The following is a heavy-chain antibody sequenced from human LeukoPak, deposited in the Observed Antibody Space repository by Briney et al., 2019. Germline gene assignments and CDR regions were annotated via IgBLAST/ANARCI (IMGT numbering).Heavy chain of an antibody. V-gene: IGHV3-11*01. CDR2: ITNSGSM. D-gene: IGHD2-15*01. Sequence: GGSLRLSCAASGFTFTDYYLRWVRQAPGKGREWVSYITNSGSMFYADSVKGRFTVSRDNAMNSLYLQMTSLTAEDTAVYYCARDRGLVATNADYYMDVWGKGTTVTVSS. CDR1: GFTFTDYY. J-gene: IGHJ6*03. CDR3: ARDRGLVATNADYYMDV.